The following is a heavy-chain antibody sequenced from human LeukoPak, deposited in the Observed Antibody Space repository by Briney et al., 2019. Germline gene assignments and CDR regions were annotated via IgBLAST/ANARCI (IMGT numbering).Heavy chain of an antibody. CDR2: INPNSGGT. D-gene: IGHD3-10*01. V-gene: IGHV1-2*04. Sequence: GASVKVSCKASGYTFTGYYVHWVRQAPGQGLEWMGWINPNSGGTNYAQKFQGWVTMTRDTSVSTAFMEVNRLRSDDTAVYYCARALSITTTRGVIKGPDYWGQGTLVTVSS. CDR1: GYTFTGYY. J-gene: IGHJ4*02. CDR3: ARALSITTTRGVIKGPDY.